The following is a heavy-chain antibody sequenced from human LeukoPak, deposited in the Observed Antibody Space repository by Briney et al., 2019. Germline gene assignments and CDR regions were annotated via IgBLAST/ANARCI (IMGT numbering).Heavy chain of an antibody. CDR2: IKQDETEK. J-gene: IGHJ3*02. V-gene: IGHV3-7*01. CDR1: GFTFSNFW. CDR3: ARGASPLDAFDI. Sequence: GGSLRLSCTASGFTFSNFWMGWVRQDPGKGLEWVANIKQDETEKFYLGSVKGRFTISRDNAKNTLYLQMNSLRAEDTAVYYCARGASPLDAFDIWGQGTMVTVSS. D-gene: IGHD5-12*01.